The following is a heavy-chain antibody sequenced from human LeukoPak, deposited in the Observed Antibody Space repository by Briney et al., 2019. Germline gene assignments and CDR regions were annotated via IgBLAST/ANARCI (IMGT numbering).Heavy chain of an antibody. D-gene: IGHD7-27*01. CDR1: GGSISSYY. V-gene: IGHV4-59*01. CDR3: ARGRNWGFWDFDY. CDR2: IYYSGST. Sequence: PSETLSLTCTVSGGSISSYYWSWLRLPPATGLEWIAYIYYSGSTNYNPSLKSRVTISVDTSKNQFSLKLTSVTAADTAVYYCARGRNWGFWDFDYWGQGTLVTVSS. J-gene: IGHJ4*02.